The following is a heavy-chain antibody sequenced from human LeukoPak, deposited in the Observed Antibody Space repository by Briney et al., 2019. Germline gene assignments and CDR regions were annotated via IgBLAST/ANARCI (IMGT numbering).Heavy chain of an antibody. Sequence: GGSLRLSCAASGFTFSSYWMSWVRQAPGKGLEWVANIKQDGSEKYYVDSVKGRFTISRDNAKNSLYLQMNSLRAEDTAVYYCARGITIFGVVTVVPYFDYWGQGTLVTVSS. CDR3: ARGITIFGVVTVVPYFDY. V-gene: IGHV3-7*04. J-gene: IGHJ4*02. CDR1: GFTFSSYW. CDR2: IKQDGSEK. D-gene: IGHD3-3*01.